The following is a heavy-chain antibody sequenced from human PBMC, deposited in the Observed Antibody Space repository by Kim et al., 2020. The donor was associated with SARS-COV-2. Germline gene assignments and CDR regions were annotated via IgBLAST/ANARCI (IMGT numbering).Heavy chain of an antibody. D-gene: IGHD3-10*01. CDR2: LFFAGTT. Sequence: SETLSLTCTVSGGSINSRDYYWVWIRQPPGKGLEWIGSLFFAGTTYYNPSLKSRVTISVDTSKNQFSVNLESVTAADTAVYYCATHSYSGSGPDWNWVDPWGQGTLVTVSS. V-gene: IGHV4-39*01. CDR1: GGSINSRDYY. J-gene: IGHJ5*02. CDR3: ATHSYSGSGPDWNWVDP.